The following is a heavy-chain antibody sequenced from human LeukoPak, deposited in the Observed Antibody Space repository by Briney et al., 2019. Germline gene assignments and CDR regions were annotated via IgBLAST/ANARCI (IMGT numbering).Heavy chain of an antibody. Sequence: PGRSLRLSCTASGCSIGGFGMHWIRQGPGKGLEWVSGMNYNGNDLGYADSGKGRFTISRDNANNVLHLQMDSVRPEDSGFYYCVKDAGIAPRPWHFDSWVEGTQIIVSS. J-gene: IGHJ4*02. CDR3: VKDAGIAPRPWHFDS. CDR2: MNYNGNDL. D-gene: IGHD6-6*01. V-gene: IGHV3-9*01. CDR1: GCSIGGFG.